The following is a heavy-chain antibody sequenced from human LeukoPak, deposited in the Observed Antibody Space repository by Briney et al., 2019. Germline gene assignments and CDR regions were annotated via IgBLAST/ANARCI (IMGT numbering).Heavy chain of an antibody. J-gene: IGHJ3*02. V-gene: IGHV4-59*01. CDR2: IYYSGST. CDR1: GGSISSYY. CDR3: ARDWAGVQLGSFDI. Sequence: SETLSLTCTVSGGSISSYYWSWIRQPPGKGLEWVGYIYYSGSTNYNPSLKSRATISVDTSKNQFSLKLSSVTAADTAVYYCARDWAGVQLGSFDIWGQGTMVTVSS. D-gene: IGHD5-18*01.